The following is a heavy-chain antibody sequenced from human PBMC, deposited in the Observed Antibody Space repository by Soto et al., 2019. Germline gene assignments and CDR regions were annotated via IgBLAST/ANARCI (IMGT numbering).Heavy chain of an antibody. CDR3: VRDDPDLGIDY. V-gene: IGHV3-74*01. D-gene: IGHD3-16*01. Sequence: VQLVESGGDLVQPGGSLRLSCAASGFSFTSYWMHWVRQTPGKGLMWVSHINNDGSSTTYAESVKGRFTVSRDNAKNTLSLQMNSLRAEDTAVYHCVRDDPDLGIDYWGQGTLVTVSS. J-gene: IGHJ4*02. CDR1: GFSFTSYW. CDR2: INNDGSST.